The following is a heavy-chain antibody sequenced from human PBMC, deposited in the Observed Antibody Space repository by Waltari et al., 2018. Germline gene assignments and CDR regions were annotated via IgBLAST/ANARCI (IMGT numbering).Heavy chain of an antibody. D-gene: IGHD6-6*01. V-gene: IGHV4-34*01. CDR2: INHSGST. Sequence: QVQLQQWGAGLLKPSETLSLTCAVYGGSFSGYYWSWIRQPPGKGLEWIGEINHSGSTNYNPSLKSRVTISVDTSKNQFSLKLSSVTAADTAVYYCAREGLDYYGMDVWGQGTTVTVSS. CDR3: AREGLDYYGMDV. J-gene: IGHJ6*02. CDR1: GGSFSGYY.